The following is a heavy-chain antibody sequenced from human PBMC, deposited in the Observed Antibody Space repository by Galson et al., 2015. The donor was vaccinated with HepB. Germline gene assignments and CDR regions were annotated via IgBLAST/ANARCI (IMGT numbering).Heavy chain of an antibody. Sequence: SLRLSCAASGFTFSSYGMHWVRQAPGKGLEWVAVIWYDGSNKYYADSVKGRFTISRDNSKNTLYLQMNSLRAEDTAVYYCARDRYYYDSSEVPNFDYWGQGTLVTVSS. CDR2: IWYDGSNK. CDR1: GFTFSSYG. V-gene: IGHV3-33*08. D-gene: IGHD3-22*01. CDR3: ARDRYYYDSSEVPNFDY. J-gene: IGHJ4*02.